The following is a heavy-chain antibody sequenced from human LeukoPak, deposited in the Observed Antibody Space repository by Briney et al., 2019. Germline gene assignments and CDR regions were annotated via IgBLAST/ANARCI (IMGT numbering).Heavy chain of an antibody. CDR2: ISYDGSNK. Sequence: GGSLRLSCAASGFIFSSYWMSWVRQAPGKGLEWVAVISYDGSNKYYADSVKGRFTISRDNSKNTLYLQMNSLRAEDTAVYYCAKDPNNYGDYPSKWGQGTLVTVSS. CDR1: GFIFSSYW. J-gene: IGHJ4*02. CDR3: AKDPNNYGDYPSK. D-gene: IGHD4-17*01. V-gene: IGHV3-30*18.